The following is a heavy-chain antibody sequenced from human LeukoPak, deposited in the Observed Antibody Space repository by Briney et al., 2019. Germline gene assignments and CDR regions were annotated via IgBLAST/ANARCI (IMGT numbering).Heavy chain of an antibody. J-gene: IGHJ4*02. D-gene: IGHD6-13*01. CDR1: GFTFSSYA. V-gene: IGHV3-64*05. CDR3: VICIAAAGSFDY. Sequence: GGSLRLSCSASGFTFSSYAIHWVRQAPGRGLECVSAISTDGGSTYYADSVKGRFTISRDNSKTTLYIQMSSLRAEDTAVYYCVICIAAAGSFDYWGQGTLVTVSS. CDR2: ISTDGGST.